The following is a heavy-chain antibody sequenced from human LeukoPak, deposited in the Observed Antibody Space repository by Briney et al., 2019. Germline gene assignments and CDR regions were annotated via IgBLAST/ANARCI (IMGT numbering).Heavy chain of an antibody. J-gene: IGHJ6*03. CDR2: INPSGGST. Sequence: GASVKVSCKASGYTFTSYYMHWVRQAPGQGLEWMGLINPSGGSTSYAQKFQGRISMSRDMSTSTVYMELSRLRSDDTAVYYCARGGIGYCSGGSCYSDYYYYMDVWGKGTTVTVSS. V-gene: IGHV1-46*01. D-gene: IGHD2-15*01. CDR3: ARGGIGYCSGGSCYSDYYYYMDV. CDR1: GYTFTSYY.